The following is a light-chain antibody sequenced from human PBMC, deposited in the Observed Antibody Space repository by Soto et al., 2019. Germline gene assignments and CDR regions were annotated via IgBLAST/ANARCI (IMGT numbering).Light chain of an antibody. CDR3: MKALQTPPT. J-gene: IGKJ1*01. CDR1: QILLHSNGYNY. V-gene: IGKV2-28*01. Sequence: IVLAQSPLSLPVTPGEPSSISCRSSQILLHSNGYNYVDWYLQKTGQSPQILIYLGSNRASGVPDRLSGSGSGTDFKLKISSVEAEDVGVYYCMKALQTPPTCGQGTKVDIK. CDR2: LGS.